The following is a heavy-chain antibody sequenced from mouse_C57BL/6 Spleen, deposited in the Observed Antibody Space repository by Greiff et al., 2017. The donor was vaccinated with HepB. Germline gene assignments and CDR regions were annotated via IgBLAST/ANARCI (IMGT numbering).Heavy chain of an antibody. CDR1: GYTFTSYW. Sequence: QVQLQQPGAELVKPGASVKLSCKASGYTFTSYWMHWVKQRPGQGLEWIGMIHPNSGSTNYNEKFKSKATLTVDKSSSTAYLQLSSLTSEDTAVYYCALLYYGSSHDFWGQGTTLTVSS. D-gene: IGHD1-1*01. CDR3: ALLYYGSSHDF. V-gene: IGHV1-64*01. CDR2: IHPNSGST. J-gene: IGHJ2*01.